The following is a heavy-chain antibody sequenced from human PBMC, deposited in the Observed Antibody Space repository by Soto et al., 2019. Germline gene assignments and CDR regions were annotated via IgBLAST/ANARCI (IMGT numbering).Heavy chain of an antibody. V-gene: IGHV1-69*13. CDR3: ARGAMAKFDY. D-gene: IGHD5-18*01. J-gene: IGHJ4*02. CDR2: FIAMLGTP. CDR1: GGTFGSHG. Sequence: GASVKVSCKASGGTFGSHGVAWMRQAPGQGLEWMGGFIAMLGTPTYAKKVQGRATITADESLTSSYLELRSLRSEDTAVYFCARGAMAKFDYWGQGTVVTGSS.